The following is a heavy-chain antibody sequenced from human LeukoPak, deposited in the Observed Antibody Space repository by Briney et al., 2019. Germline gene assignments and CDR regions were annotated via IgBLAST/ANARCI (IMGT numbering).Heavy chain of an antibody. J-gene: IGHJ4*02. V-gene: IGHV3-23*01. CDR3: AKGTYYHGSGTYYNIYY. CDR2: ISGSGGYT. D-gene: IGHD3-10*01. Sequence: GGSLRLSCAASGFTFSSYAMTWVRQAPGKGLEWVSVISGSGGYTYYADSVKGRFTISRDNSKNTLYLQMNSLRAEDTAVYYCAKGTYYHGSGTYYNIYYWGQGTLVTVSS. CDR1: GFTFSSYA.